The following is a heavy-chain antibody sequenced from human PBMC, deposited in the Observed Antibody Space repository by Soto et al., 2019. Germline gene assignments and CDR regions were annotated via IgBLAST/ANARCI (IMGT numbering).Heavy chain of an antibody. J-gene: IGHJ3*02. CDR3: ARDTTFYCSGGSCYDAFDI. D-gene: IGHD2-15*01. CDR2: IWYDGSDK. CDR1: GSTFSSYG. Sequence: TGGSLRLSCAASGSTFSSYGMHWVRQAPGKGLEWVAVIWYDGSDKYYADSVKGRFTISRDNSKNTLYQQMSSMRDEDTAVYYCARDTTFYCSGGSCYDAFDIWGQGTMVTVSS. V-gene: IGHV3-33*01.